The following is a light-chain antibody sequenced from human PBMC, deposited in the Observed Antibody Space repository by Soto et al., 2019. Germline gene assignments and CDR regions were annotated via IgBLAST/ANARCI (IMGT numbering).Light chain of an antibody. CDR2: DAS. V-gene: IGKV3-15*01. CDR1: QSVSSY. Sequence: EIVMTQSPATLSVSPGERATLSCRASQSVSSYLAWYQQKPGLPPRLLIYDASTRATGIPDRFSGSGSGTDFTLTISSLQSSDFALYYCQQYSNWPPLYTFGRGTQLEIK. J-gene: IGKJ2*01. CDR3: QQYSNWPPLYT.